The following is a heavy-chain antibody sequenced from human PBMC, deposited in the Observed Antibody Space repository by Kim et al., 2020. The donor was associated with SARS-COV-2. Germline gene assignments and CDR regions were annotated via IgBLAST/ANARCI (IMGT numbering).Heavy chain of an antibody. CDR3: AKDVHVGDLWFGELLCDY. Sequence: GGSLRLSCAASGFTFSSYAMSWVRQAPGKGLEWVSAISGSGGSTYYADSVKGRFTISRDNSKNTLYLQMNSLRAEDTAVYYCAKDVHVGDLWFGELLCDYWGQGTLVTVSS. V-gene: IGHV3-23*01. CDR2: ISGSGGST. J-gene: IGHJ4*02. D-gene: IGHD3-10*01. CDR1: GFTFSSYA.